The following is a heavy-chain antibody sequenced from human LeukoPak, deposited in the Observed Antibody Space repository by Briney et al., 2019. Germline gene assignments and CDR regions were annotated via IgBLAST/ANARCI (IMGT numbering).Heavy chain of an antibody. D-gene: IGHD1-26*01. CDR2: IYHSGST. CDR1: GYSISSDYY. Sequence: PSETLSLTCTVSGYSISSDYYWGWIRQPPGKGLEWIGSIYHSGSTYYNPSLKSRVTISISTSKNQFSLKLSSVTAADTAVYYCARGKSRGSHIDYWGQETLVTVSS. V-gene: IGHV4-38-2*02. J-gene: IGHJ4*02. CDR3: ARGKSRGSHIDY.